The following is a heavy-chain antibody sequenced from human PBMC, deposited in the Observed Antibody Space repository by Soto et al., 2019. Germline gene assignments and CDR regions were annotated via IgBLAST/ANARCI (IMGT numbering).Heavy chain of an antibody. CDR2: IIPIFGTP. D-gene: IGHD2-15*01. CDR3: ARARRRVVVVAEYNSYGMDV. V-gene: IGHV1-69*18. J-gene: IGHJ6*02. CDR1: GGTFSSYA. Sequence: QVQLVQSGAEVKKPGSSVKVSCKASGGTFSSYAISWVRQAPGQGLERMGSIIPIFGTPNYAQKFQGRVTITADESTSTAYMELSSLRSEDTAVYYCARARRRVVVVAEYNSYGMDVWGQGTTVTVSS.